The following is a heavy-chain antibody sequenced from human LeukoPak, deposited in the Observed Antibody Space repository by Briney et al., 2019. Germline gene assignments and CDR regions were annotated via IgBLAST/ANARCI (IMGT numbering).Heavy chain of an antibody. CDR1: GFTFSSYA. D-gene: IGHD4-17*01. V-gene: IGHV3-23*01. Sequence: GGSLRLSCAASGFTFSSYAMHWVRQAPGKGLEWVSVISGSGGTTYYADSVKGRFTTSRDNSKNTLYLQMNSLRAEDTAVYYCAKDWDHDYGDYDHFLWGQGTLVTVSS. CDR3: AKDWDHDYGDYDHFL. CDR2: ISGSGGTT. J-gene: IGHJ4*02.